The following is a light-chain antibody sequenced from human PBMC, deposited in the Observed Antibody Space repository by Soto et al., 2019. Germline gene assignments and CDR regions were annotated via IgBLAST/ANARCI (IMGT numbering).Light chain of an antibody. CDR1: SSDVGSYNL. V-gene: IGLV2-23*01. CDR2: EGS. Sequence: QSVLTQPASVSGSPGQSITISCTGTSSDVGSYNLVSWYQQQPGKAPKLMIYEGSKRPSGVSNRFSGSKSGNTASLTISGLQAEDEADYYCCSYAGSSTFVFGGGTQLTVL. CDR3: CSYAGSSTFV. J-gene: IGLJ2*01.